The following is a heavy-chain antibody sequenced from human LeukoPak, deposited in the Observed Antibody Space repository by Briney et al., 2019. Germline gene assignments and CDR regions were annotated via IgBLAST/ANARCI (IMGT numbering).Heavy chain of an antibody. D-gene: IGHD2-2*02. CDR1: GYTFTSYG. J-gene: IGHJ6*03. Sequence: ASVKVSCKASGYTFTSYGISWVRQAPGQGLEWMGWISAYNGNTNYAQKLQGRVTITTDTSTSTAYMELRSLRSDDTAVYYCARDAYQLLYFYYYYYMDVWGKGTTVTVSS. V-gene: IGHV1-18*01. CDR2: ISAYNGNT. CDR3: ARDAYQLLYFYYYYYMDV.